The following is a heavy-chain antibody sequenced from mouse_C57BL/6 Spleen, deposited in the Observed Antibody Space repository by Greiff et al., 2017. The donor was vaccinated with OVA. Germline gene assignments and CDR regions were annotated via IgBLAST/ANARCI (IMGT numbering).Heavy chain of an antibody. Sequence: ESGPGLVKPSQSLSLTCSVSGYSITSGYYWNWIRQFPGNKLEWMGFISYDGSNNSNPYLNNRLSLTLDTSKNQICLKLKSVTTEDTATYYCARELYYYVRGNWYFDGRGTGTTVTVST. CDR1: GYSITSGYY. CDR3: ARELYYYVRGNWYFDG. D-gene: IGHD1-1*01. CDR2: ISYDGSN. J-gene: IGHJ1*03. V-gene: IGHV3-6*01.